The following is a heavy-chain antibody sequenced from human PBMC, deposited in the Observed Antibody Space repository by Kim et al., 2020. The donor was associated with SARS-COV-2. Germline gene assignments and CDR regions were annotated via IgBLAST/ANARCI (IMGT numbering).Heavy chain of an antibody. V-gene: IGHV4-59*01. J-gene: IGHJ4*02. CDR1: GGSISSYY. D-gene: IGHD3-10*01. Sequence: SETLSLTCTVSGGSISSYYWSWIRQPPGKGLEWIGYIYYSGSTNYNPSLKSRVTISVDTSKNQFSLKLSSVTAADTAVYYCASSVLPALTMVRGGFPDYWGQGTLVTVSS. CDR3: ASSVLPALTMVRGGFPDY. CDR2: IYYSGST.